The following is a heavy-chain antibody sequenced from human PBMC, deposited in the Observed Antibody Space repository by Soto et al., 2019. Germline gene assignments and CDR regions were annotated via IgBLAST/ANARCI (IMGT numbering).Heavy chain of an antibody. Sequence: QVQLQQWGAGLLKPSETLSLTCAVYGGSFSGYYWSWIRQPPGKGLEWIGEINHSGSTNYNPSLKSRVTISVDASKNQFSLKLSSVTAADTAVYYCARVYYDFWSGYYTVPFDYWGHGTLVTVSS. D-gene: IGHD3-3*01. CDR3: ARVYYDFWSGYYTVPFDY. CDR1: GGSFSGYY. J-gene: IGHJ4*01. V-gene: IGHV4-34*01. CDR2: INHSGST.